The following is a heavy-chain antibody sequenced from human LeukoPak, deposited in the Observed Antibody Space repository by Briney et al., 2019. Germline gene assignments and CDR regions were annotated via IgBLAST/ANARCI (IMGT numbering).Heavy chain of an antibody. CDR1: GGSISSSSYY. V-gene: IGHV4-39*07. CDR2: IYYSGST. CDR3: ARVGVGGTIVVVPAALMGSAFDI. Sequence: SETLSLTCTVSGGSISSSSYYWGWIRQPPGKGLEWIGSIYYSGSTYYNPSLKSRVTISVDTSKNQFSLKLSSVTAADTAVYYCARVGVGGTIVVVPAALMGSAFDIWGQGTMVTVSS. J-gene: IGHJ3*02. D-gene: IGHD2-2*01.